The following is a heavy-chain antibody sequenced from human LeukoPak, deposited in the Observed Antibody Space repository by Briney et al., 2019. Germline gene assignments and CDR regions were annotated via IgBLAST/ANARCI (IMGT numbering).Heavy chain of an antibody. CDR1: GGSCSGYY. J-gene: IGHJ3*02. CDR3: ARDIITTRKSSIDAFDI. Sequence: PSETLSLTCAAYGGSCSGYYWSWIRQPPGKGLEWIGEINHSGSTNYNPSLKSRVTISVDKSKNQFSLKLSSVTAADTAVYYCARDIITTRKSSIDAFDIWGQGTMVTVSS. CDR2: INHSGST. D-gene: IGHD3-22*01. V-gene: IGHV4-34*01.